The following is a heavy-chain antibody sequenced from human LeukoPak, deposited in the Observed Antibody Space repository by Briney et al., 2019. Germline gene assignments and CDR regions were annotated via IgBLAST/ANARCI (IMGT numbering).Heavy chain of an antibody. Sequence: ASVKVSCKASGGTFSSYAISWVRQAPGQGLEWMGWMNPNSGNTGYAQKFQGRVTITRNTSISTAYMELSSLRSEDTAVYYCARGHSSSWYYWGQGTLVTVSS. CDR2: MNPNSGNT. CDR3: ARGHSSSWYY. D-gene: IGHD6-13*01. J-gene: IGHJ4*02. CDR1: GGTFSSYA. V-gene: IGHV1-8*03.